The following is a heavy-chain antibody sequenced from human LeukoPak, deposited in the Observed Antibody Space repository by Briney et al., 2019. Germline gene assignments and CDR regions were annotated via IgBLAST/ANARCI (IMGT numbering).Heavy chain of an antibody. CDR1: GFTVNSNY. V-gene: IGHV3-53*01. J-gene: IGHJ4*02. D-gene: IGHD3-22*01. CDR2: IHTDGST. CDR3: AIGVVITTAFDN. Sequence: PGGSLRLSCAASGFTVNSNYMSWVRQAPGKGLECISVIHTDGSTNYAESVKGRFTISRDTSKNTLYVQMNSLRAEDTAVYYCAIGVVITTAFDNWGQGTLVTVSS.